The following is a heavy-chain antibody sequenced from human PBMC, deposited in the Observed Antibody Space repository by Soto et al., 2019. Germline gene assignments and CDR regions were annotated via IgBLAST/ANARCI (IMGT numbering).Heavy chain of an antibody. Sequence: PSETLSLTCTVSVGSIISTISYLGWIRQPPGKGLEWIGSIHYSWSTYYNPSLKSRFTISVDTSKNEFPLKLSSVTAADTAVYFCARQRTMVVTQVYFENWGQGTMVTVSS. CDR1: VGSIISTISY. J-gene: IGHJ4*02. CDR3: ARQRTMVVTQVYFEN. V-gene: IGHV4-39*01. D-gene: IGHD2-21*02. CDR2: IHYSWST.